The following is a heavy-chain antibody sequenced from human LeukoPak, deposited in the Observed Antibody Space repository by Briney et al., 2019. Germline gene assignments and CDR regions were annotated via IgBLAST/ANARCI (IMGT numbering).Heavy chain of an antibody. J-gene: IGHJ4*02. CDR1: GGSISSYY. CDR2: IYYSGST. Sequence: SETLSLTCTVSGGSISSYYWSWIRQPPGKGVEWIGYIYYSGSTNYNPSLKSRVTISVDTSKNQFSLKLSSVTAADTAVYYCARDDGYSYGYSYFDYWGQGILVTVSS. V-gene: IGHV4-59*01. CDR3: ARDDGYSYGYSYFDY. D-gene: IGHD5-18*01.